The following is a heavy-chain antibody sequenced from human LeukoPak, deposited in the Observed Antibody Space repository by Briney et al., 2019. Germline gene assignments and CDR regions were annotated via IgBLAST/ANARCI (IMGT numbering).Heavy chain of an antibody. J-gene: IGHJ6*04. CDR2: INHSGST. CDR1: GGSFSGYY. CDR3: ATIDNRDV. Sequence: NASETLSLTCAVYGGSFSGYYWSWIRQPPGKGLEWIGEINHSGSTNYNPSLKSRVTISVDTSKNQFSLKLSSVTAADTAVYYCATIDNRDVWGKGTTVTIPS. V-gene: IGHV4-34*01. D-gene: IGHD2/OR15-2a*01.